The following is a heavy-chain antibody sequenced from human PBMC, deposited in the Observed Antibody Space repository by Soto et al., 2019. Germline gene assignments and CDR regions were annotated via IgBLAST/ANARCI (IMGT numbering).Heavy chain of an antibody. J-gene: IGHJ6*02. CDR2: ISGSGGST. CDR1: GFTFSSYA. Sequence: GGSLRLSCAASGFTFSSYAMSWVRQAPGKGLEWVSAISGSGGSTYYADSVEGRFTISRDNSKNTLYLKMNSLRAEDTAVYYCAKAGAAHYYGMDVWGQGTTVTVSS. CDR3: AKAGAAHYYGMDV. V-gene: IGHV3-23*01. D-gene: IGHD3-10*01.